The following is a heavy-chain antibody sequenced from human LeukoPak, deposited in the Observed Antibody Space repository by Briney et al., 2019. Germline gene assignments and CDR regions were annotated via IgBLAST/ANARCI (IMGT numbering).Heavy chain of an antibody. V-gene: IGHV3-21*01. J-gene: IGHJ3*02. D-gene: IGHD2-15*01. CDR2: ISSSSSYI. Sequence: GGSLRLSCTASGFIFNNYWMTWVRQVPGGGLEWVSSISSSSSYIYYADSVKGRFTISRDNAKNSLYLQMNSLRAEDTAVYYCARYCSGGSCYAYSGSYYVIWGQGTMVTVSS. CDR3: ARYCSGGSCYAYSGSYYVI. CDR1: GFIFNNYW.